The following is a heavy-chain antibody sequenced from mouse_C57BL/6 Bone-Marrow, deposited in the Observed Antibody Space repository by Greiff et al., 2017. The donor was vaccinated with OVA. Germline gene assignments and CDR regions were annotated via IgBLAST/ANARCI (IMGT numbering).Heavy chain of an antibody. J-gene: IGHJ2*01. CDR2: IYPGAGDT. CDR3: ARGGAWHFDY. Sequence: VQLQQSGPELVKPGASVKISCKASGYAFSSSWMNWVKQRPGKGLAWIGRIYPGAGDTNYNGKFKGKATLTADKSSSTAYMQLSSLTSEDSAVYCCARGGAWHFDYWGQGTTLTVSS. CDR1: GYAFSSSW. V-gene: IGHV1-82*01.